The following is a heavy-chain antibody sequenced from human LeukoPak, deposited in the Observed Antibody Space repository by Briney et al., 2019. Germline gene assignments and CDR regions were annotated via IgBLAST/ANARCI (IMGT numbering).Heavy chain of an antibody. Sequence: GGSLRLSCAASGFTFSSYSMNWVRQAPGKGLEWVSSISSSSSYIYYADSVKGRFTVSRDNSENTLFLHINSLRDEDTALYYCAKEGQTVAGNGYFDSWGQGILVTVSS. V-gene: IGHV3-21*04. CDR2: ISSSSSYI. J-gene: IGHJ4*02. D-gene: IGHD6-19*01. CDR3: AKEGQTVAGNGYFDS. CDR1: GFTFSSYS.